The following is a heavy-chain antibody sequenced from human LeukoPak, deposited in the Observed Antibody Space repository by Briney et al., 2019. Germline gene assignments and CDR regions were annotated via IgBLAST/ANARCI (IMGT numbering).Heavy chain of an antibody. D-gene: IGHD2-15*01. V-gene: IGHV1-69*13. Sequence: SVKLSCKASGCTFSSYAISWVRQAPGQGLEWMGGIIPIFGTANYAQKFQGRVTITADESTSTAYMELSSLRSEDTAVYYCARGKKCSGRSCYLPTGWGRGTLVTVSS. CDR3: ARGKKCSGRSCYLPTG. CDR2: IIPIFGTA. J-gene: IGHJ4*02. CDR1: GCTFSSYA.